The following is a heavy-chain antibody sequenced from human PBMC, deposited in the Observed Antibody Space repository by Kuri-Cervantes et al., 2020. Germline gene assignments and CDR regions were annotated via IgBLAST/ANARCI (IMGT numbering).Heavy chain of an antibody. J-gene: IGHJ6*02. CDR1: GFTFDDYA. Sequence: GGSLRLSCAASGFTFDDYAMHWVRQAPGKGLDWVSGISWNSGSIGYADSVKGRFTISRDNAKNSLYLQMNSLRAEDTALYYCAKGVVVTRYGMDVWGQGTTVTVSS. CDR2: ISWNSGSI. V-gene: IGHV3-9*01. D-gene: IGHD3-22*01. CDR3: AKGVVVTRYGMDV.